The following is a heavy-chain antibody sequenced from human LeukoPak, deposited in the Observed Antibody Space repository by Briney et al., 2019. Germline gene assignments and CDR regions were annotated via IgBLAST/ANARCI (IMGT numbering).Heavy chain of an antibody. CDR2: INHSGST. J-gene: IGHJ4*02. CDR3: ARQGRYSYGFIDY. Sequence: SETLSLTCALYGGSFSGYYWSWIRQPPGKGLEWIGEINHSGSTNYNPSLKSRVTISVDTSKNQFSLKLSSVTAADTAVYYCARQGRYSYGFIDYWGQGTLVTVSS. D-gene: IGHD5-18*01. V-gene: IGHV4-34*01. CDR1: GGSFSGYY.